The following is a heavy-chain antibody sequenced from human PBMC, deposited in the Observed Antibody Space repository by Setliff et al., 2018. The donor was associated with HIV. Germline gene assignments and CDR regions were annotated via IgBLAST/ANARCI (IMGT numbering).Heavy chain of an antibody. Sequence: PSETLSLTCGVYGGSFSGYYWTWIRQPPGKGLQWIGEINEGGNTNYDPSLKSRVTMSVERSKNQISLRLISLTAADTAVYYCARRPISPYTLTTGMLDPWVQGTLVTVSS. V-gene: IGHV4-34*01. J-gene: IGHJ5*02. CDR1: GGSFSGYY. CDR2: INEGGNT. CDR3: ARRPISPYTLTTGMLDP. D-gene: IGHD3-10*01.